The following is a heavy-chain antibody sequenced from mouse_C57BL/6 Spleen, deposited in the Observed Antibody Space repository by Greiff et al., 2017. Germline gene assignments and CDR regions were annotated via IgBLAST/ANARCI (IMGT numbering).Heavy chain of an antibody. V-gene: IGHV1-81*01. D-gene: IGHD2-4*01. J-gene: IGHJ2*01. Sequence: VQLQESGAELARPGASVKLSCKASGYTFTSYGISWVKQRTGQGLEWIGEIYPRSGNTYYNEKFKGKATLTADKSSSTAYMELRSLTSEDSAVXFCARWRGYDYDENYFDYWGQGTTVTVSS. CDR3: ARWRGYDYDENYFDY. CDR2: IYPRSGNT. CDR1: GYTFTSYG.